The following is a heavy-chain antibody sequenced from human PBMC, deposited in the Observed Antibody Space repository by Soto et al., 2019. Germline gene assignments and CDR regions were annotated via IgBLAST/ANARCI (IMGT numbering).Heavy chain of an antibody. J-gene: IGHJ4*02. Sequence: GGSLRLSCAASGFTFSSYGMHWVRQAPGKGLEWVAVISYDGSNKYYADSVKGRFTISRDNSKNTLYLQMNSLRAEDTAVYYCAKSRDSSVYSADYWGQGTLSPSPQ. D-gene: IGHD3-22*01. CDR2: ISYDGSNK. CDR3: AKSRDSSVYSADY. CDR1: GFTFSSYG. V-gene: IGHV3-30*18.